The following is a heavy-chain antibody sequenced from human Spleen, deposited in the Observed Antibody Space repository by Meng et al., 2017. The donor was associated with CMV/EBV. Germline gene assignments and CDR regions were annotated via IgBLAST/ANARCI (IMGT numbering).Heavy chain of an antibody. Sequence: GGSLRLSCVASGFTFSTYWMSWFRQAPGKGLEWVANIKQDGSEKYYVDSVKGRFSISRDNAKNSLYLQMNSLRAEDTAVYYCARDWEIYCTSTSCPILDSWGQGTLVTVSS. CDR1: GFTFSTYW. J-gene: IGHJ4*02. CDR2: IKQDGSEK. D-gene: IGHD2-2*01. CDR3: ARDWEIYCTSTSCPILDS. V-gene: IGHV3-7*01.